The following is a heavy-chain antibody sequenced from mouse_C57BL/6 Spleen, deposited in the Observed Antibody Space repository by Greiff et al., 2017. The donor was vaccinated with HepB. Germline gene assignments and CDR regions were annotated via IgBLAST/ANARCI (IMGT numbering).Heavy chain of an antibody. CDR2: IHPNSGST. V-gene: IGHV1-64*01. CDR3: AREELFYGSSYGYFAV. J-gene: IGHJ1*03. Sequence: QVQLQQPGAELVKPGASVKLSCKASGYTFTSYWMHWVKQRPGQGLEWIGMIHPNSGSTNYNEKFKSKATLTVDKSSSTAYMQLSSLTSEDSAVYYCAREELFYGSSYGYFAVWGTGTTVTVSS. D-gene: IGHD1-1*01. CDR1: GYTFTSYW.